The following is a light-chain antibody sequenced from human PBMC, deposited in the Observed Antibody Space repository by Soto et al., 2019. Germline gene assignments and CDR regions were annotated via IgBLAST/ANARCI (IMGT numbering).Light chain of an antibody. V-gene: IGKV4-1*01. CDR3: QQYYSNPWT. CDR1: RXFLYXSNNKNY. J-gene: IGKJ1*01. CDR2: RAS. Sequence: DIVMTQSPDSLAVSLGEMASSNCKXSRXFLYXSNNKNYLDWYXQKXGKPPKXXXYRASTRESGVPERFSGSGSGTDFTLTISSLQAEDVEVYYCQQYYSNPWTFGQGTKVDIK.